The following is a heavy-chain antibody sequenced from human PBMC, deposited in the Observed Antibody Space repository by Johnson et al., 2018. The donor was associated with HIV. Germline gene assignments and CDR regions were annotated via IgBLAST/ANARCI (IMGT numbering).Heavy chain of an antibody. CDR2: ISGSGGST. CDR1: GFTFSSYA. D-gene: IGHD5-18*01. Sequence: MLLVESGGGVVQPGRSLRLSCAASGFTFSSYALHWVRQAPGKGLEWVSAISGSGGSTYYADSVKGRFIISRDNSKSTLYLQMNSLRAEDTAVYYCARAYTYGAFDIWGQGTMVTVSS. CDR3: ARAYTYGAFDI. V-gene: IGHV3-23*04. J-gene: IGHJ3*02.